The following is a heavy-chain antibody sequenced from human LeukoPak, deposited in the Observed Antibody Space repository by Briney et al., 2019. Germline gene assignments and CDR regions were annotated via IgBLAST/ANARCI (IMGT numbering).Heavy chain of an antibody. CDR2: ISASGGTT. J-gene: IGHJ3*02. CDR1: GFTFSNYA. V-gene: IGHV3-23*01. Sequence: GGSLRLSCAASGFTFSNYAMTWVRQAPGKGLEWVSGISASGGTTYYADSVKGRFTISRDNSKNTLYLQMNSLRAEDTAVYYCAKRPRDTSGYYLGAFDIWGQGTMVTVSS. CDR3: AKRPRDTSGYYLGAFDI. D-gene: IGHD3-22*01.